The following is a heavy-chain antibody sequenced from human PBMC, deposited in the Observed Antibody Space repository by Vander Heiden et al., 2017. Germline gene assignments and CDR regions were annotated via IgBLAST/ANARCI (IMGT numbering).Heavy chain of an antibody. CDR1: GGSIRRGGYY. D-gene: IGHD2-15*01. V-gene: IGHV4-31*03. J-gene: IGHJ5*02. Sequence: QVQLQESGPGLVKPSPTLSLTCTVSGGSIRRGGYYGSWSRQHPGKGLEWIGYIYYSGSTYYNPSLKSRVTISVDTSKNQFSLKLSSVTAADTAVYYCAREHIVVVVAATPYNWFDPWGQGTLVTVSS. CDR3: AREHIVVVVAATPYNWFDP. CDR2: IYYSGST.